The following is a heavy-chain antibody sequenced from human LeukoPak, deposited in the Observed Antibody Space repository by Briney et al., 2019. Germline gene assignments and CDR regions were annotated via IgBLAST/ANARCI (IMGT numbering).Heavy chain of an antibody. CDR2: ISGSGGST. CDR3: AKDQAKYYYDSSGYRSQIEGY. V-gene: IGHV3-23*01. D-gene: IGHD3-22*01. Sequence: GGSLRLSCAASGFTFSSYAMSWVRQAPGKGLEWVSAISGSGGSTYYADSVKGRFTISRDNSKNTLYLQMNSLRAEDTAVYYCAKDQAKYYYDSSGYRSQIEGYWGQGTLVTVSS. CDR1: GFTFSSYA. J-gene: IGHJ4*02.